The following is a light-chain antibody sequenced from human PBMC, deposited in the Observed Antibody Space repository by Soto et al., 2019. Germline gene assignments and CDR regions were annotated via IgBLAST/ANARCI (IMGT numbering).Light chain of an antibody. V-gene: IGKV3-15*01. J-gene: IGKJ1*01. CDR3: QQYYNWPPWT. CDR1: QSISSD. CDR2: GAS. Sequence: EMVMTQSPATLSVSPGERATLSCRASQSISSDLAWYQQIPGQAPRLLIYGASNRATGIPARFSGSGSGTDFTLTISSLQSEDFAVYFCQQYYNWPPWTFGQGTKVDI.